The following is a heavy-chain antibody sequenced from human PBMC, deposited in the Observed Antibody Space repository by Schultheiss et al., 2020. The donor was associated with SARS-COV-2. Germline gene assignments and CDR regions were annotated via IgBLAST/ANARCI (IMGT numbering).Heavy chain of an antibody. Sequence: GGSLRLSCAASGFTFSSYSMNWVRQAPGKGLEWVSSISSSSSYIYYADSVKGRFTISRDNAKNSLYLQMNSLRAEDTAVYYCARVADTAMVIRDFDYWGQGTLVTGSS. D-gene: IGHD5-18*01. CDR2: ISSSSSYI. CDR1: GFTFSSYS. V-gene: IGHV3-21*01. CDR3: ARVADTAMVIRDFDY. J-gene: IGHJ4*02.